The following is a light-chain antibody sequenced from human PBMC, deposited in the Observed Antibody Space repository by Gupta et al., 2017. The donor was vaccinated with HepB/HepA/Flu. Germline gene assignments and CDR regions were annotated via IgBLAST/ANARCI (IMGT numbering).Light chain of an antibody. Sequence: QSALTPPASVSGSPGQPITLSCTGTKSDVGTYNLVSWYQQHPGKVPKVVIYDIIKRPSGVSDRFSGSRSGNTASLTISGLQPEDEADYYCSSVPDGGAILFGGGTKVTVL. CDR1: KSDVGTYNL. J-gene: IGLJ2*01. CDR2: DII. CDR3: SSVPDGGAIL. V-gene: IGLV2-23*02.